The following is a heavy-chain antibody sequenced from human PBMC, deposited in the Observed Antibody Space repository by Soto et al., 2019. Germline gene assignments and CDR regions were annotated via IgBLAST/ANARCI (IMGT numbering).Heavy chain of an antibody. CDR3: AHRGYCFDY. CDR2: IYWDDDK. Sequence: QITLKESGPTLVKPTQTLTLTCTFSGFSLSTSGVGAGWIRQPPGKALEWLALIYWDDDKRYSPYLQSRLTFTKDTSKNQVVLTMTNMDPVDTATYYGAHRGYCFDYWGQGTLVTVSS. CDR1: GFSLSTSGVG. V-gene: IGHV2-5*02. J-gene: IGHJ4*02.